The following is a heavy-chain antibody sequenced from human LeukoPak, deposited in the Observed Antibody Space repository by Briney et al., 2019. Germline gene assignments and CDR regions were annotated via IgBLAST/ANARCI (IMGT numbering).Heavy chain of an antibody. Sequence: ASVKVSCTASGYTFTGYYMHWVRQAPGQGLEWMGIINPSGGSTNYAQKFQGRVTMTRDMSTRTVYMELSSLRFEDTAVYYCANQEWLRFNLNAFDIWGQGTMVTVSS. J-gene: IGHJ3*02. V-gene: IGHV1-46*01. D-gene: IGHD5-12*01. CDR1: GYTFTGYY. CDR2: INPSGGST. CDR3: ANQEWLRFNLNAFDI.